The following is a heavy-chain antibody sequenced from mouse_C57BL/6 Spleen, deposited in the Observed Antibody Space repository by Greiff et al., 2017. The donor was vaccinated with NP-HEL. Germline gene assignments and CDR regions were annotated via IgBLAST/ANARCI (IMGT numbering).Heavy chain of an antibody. CDR1: GYAFSSYW. J-gene: IGHJ4*01. CDR2: IYPGDGDT. CDR3: ARHYYGSSYAMDY. D-gene: IGHD1-1*01. Sequence: LQESGAELVKPGASVKISCKASGYAFSSYWMNWVKQRPGKGLEWIGQIYPGDGDTNYNGKFKGKATLTADKSSSTAYMQLSSLTSEDSAVYFCARHYYGSSYAMDYWGQGTSVTVSS. V-gene: IGHV1-80*01.